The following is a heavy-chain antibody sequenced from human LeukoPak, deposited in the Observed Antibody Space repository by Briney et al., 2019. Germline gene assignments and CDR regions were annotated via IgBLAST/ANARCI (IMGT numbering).Heavy chain of an antibody. D-gene: IGHD3-22*01. CDR1: GFTFSRYA. CDR3: ARGLYDSSGYYHPLPY. J-gene: IGHJ4*02. Sequence: PGRSLRLSCAFSGFTFSRYAMYWVRQAPGKGLEWVAVISYDGSNKYHADSVKGRFTVSRDNSKNTLYLQMNSLRAEDTAVYYCARGLYDSSGYYHPLPYWGQGTLVTVSS. V-gene: IGHV3-30-3*01. CDR2: ISYDGSNK.